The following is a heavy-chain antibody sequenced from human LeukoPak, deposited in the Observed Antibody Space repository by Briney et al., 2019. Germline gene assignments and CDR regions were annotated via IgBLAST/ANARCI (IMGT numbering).Heavy chain of an antibody. CDR1: GHSIINSYY. CDR2: IYHTGAT. D-gene: IGHD6-13*01. Sequence: SETLSLTCTVSGHSIINSYYWGWIRQPPGKGLEWIGSIYHTGATYYNPSLKSRVTISVDTSKNQFSLKLSSVTAADTAVYYCASYPYSSSWYSDWGQGTLVTVSS. CDR3: ASYPYSSSWYSD. V-gene: IGHV4-38-2*02. J-gene: IGHJ4*02.